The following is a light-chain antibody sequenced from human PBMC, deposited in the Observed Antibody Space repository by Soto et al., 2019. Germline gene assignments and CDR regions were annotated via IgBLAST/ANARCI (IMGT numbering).Light chain of an antibody. CDR2: GAS. CDR1: QSVSSN. V-gene: IGKV3-15*01. CDR3: QQHNNWPLT. J-gene: IGKJ4*01. Sequence: EIVMTQSPSTLSVSPGERATLSCRASQSVSSNLVWYQQKPGQAPRLLIYGASTRANGFTARFSGSGSGTEFTLTISSLQSEDFAVYYCQQHNNWPLTFGGGTKVEIK.